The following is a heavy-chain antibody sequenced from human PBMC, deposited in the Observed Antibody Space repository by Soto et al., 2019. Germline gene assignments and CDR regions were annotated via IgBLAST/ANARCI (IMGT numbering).Heavy chain of an antibody. CDR1: GFTFSSYG. CDR2: ISYDGSNK. Sequence: QVQLVESGGGVVQPGRSLRLSCAASGFTFSSYGMHWVRQAPGKGLEWVAVISYDGSNKYYADSVKGRFTISRDNSKNTLYLQMNRLRAEDTAVYYCAKNAFIAAAASYYYYGMDVWGQGTTVTVSS. D-gene: IGHD6-13*01. J-gene: IGHJ6*02. V-gene: IGHV3-30*18. CDR3: AKNAFIAAAASYYYYGMDV.